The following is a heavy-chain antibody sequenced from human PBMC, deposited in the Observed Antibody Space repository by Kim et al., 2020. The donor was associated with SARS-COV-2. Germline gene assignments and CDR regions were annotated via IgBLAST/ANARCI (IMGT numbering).Heavy chain of an antibody. D-gene: IGHD3-10*01. CDR3: AADSGYYGSGSYPFDY. V-gene: IGHV1-58*01. J-gene: IGHJ4*02. Sequence: SVKVSCKASGFTFTSSAVQWVRQARGQRLEWIGWIVVGSGNTNYAQKFQERVTITRDMSTSTAYMELSSLRSEDTAVYYCAADSGYYGSGSYPFDYWGQGTLVTVSS. CDR2: IVVGSGNT. CDR1: GFTFTSSA.